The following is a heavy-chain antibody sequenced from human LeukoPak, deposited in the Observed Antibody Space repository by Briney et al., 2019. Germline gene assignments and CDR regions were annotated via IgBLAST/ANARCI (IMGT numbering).Heavy chain of an antibody. CDR3: ARDSSSSY. V-gene: IGHV3-66*01. D-gene: IGHD6-6*01. J-gene: IGHJ4*02. CDR2: IYSGGST. Sequence: GGSLRLSCAASGFTFSTYYMNWVRQAPGKGLQWVSVIYSGGSTYYADSVKGRFTISRDNAKNSLYLQMNSLRAEDTAVYYCARDSSSSYWGQGTLVTVSS. CDR1: GFTFSTYY.